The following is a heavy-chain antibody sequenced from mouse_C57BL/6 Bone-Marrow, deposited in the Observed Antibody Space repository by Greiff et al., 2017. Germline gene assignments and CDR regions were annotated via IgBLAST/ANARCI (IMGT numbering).Heavy chain of an antibody. CDR1: GYTFTDYY. J-gene: IGHJ2*01. CDR3: ARAYSFDY. CDR2: IYPGCGNA. V-gene: IGHV1-76*01. Sequence: QVQLQQSGAELVRPGASVKLSCKASGYTFTDYYITWVKQRPGQGLEWIARIYPGCGNAYYNEKLKGKATLTAEKSSSTAYMQLSSLTSEDSAVYFCARAYSFDYWGQGTTLTVSS.